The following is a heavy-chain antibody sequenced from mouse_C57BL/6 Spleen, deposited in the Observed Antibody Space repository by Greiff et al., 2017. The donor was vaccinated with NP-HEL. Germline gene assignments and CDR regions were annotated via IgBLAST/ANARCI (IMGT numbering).Heavy chain of an antibody. CDR2: IDPSDSYT. V-gene: IGHV1-69*01. CDR3: ARNDYGYVMDY. Sequence: VQLQQPGAELVMPGASVKLSCKASGYTFTSYWMHWVKQRPGQGLEWIGEIDPSDSYTNYNQKFKGKSTLTVDKSSSTAYMQLSSLTSEDSAVYYCARNDYGYVMDYWGQGTSVTVSS. D-gene: IGHD2-2*01. CDR1: GYTFTSYW. J-gene: IGHJ4*01.